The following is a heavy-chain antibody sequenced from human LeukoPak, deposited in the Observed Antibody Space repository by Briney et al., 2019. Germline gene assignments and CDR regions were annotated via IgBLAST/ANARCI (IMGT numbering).Heavy chain of an antibody. Sequence: GGSLRLSCAASGFTVSSNYMSWVRQAPGKGLEWVSVIYSGGSTYYADSVKGRFTISRHNSKNTLYLQMNSLRAEDTAVYYCARDRSYYDRSGHIIWGQGTLVTVSS. J-gene: IGHJ4*02. CDR2: IYSGGST. V-gene: IGHV3-53*04. D-gene: IGHD3-22*01. CDR1: GFTVSSNY. CDR3: ARDRSYYDRSGHII.